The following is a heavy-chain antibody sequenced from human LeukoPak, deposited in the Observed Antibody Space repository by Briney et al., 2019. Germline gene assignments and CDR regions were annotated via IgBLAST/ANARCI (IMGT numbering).Heavy chain of an antibody. D-gene: IGHD3-22*01. V-gene: IGHV4-4*07. CDR1: GDSIINYY. CDR3: AGDSYYDSANLFY. Sequence: SETLSLTCTVSGDSIINYYWSWIRQPAGKGLEWIGRINTSGSTNYNPSRKSRVTMSVDTSRDQFSLKLSSVTAADTAVYYCAGDSYYDSANLFYWGQGALVTVSS. CDR2: INTSGST. J-gene: IGHJ4*02.